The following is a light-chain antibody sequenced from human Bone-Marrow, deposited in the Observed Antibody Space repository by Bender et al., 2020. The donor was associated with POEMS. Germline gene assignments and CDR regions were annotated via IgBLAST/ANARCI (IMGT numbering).Light chain of an antibody. CDR3: HVWASGMNYQDLV. J-gene: IGLJ2*01. Sequence: QSVRTQPPSASGTPGQRVTISCSGSSSNIGTNPVNWYQRLPGTAPKLLIYINNQRPSGVPDRFSGSKSGTSASLAISGLQSEDEADYYCHVWASGMNYQDLVFGGGTKLTVL. V-gene: IGLV1-44*01. CDR1: SSNIGTNP. CDR2: INN.